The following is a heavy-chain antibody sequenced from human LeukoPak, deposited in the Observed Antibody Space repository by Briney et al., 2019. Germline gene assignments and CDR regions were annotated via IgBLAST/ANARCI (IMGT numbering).Heavy chain of an antibody. CDR2: IYTSGST. CDR3: ARAHTGYSSGWLGLDY. J-gene: IGHJ4*02. Sequence: SETLSLTCTVSGGSISSYYWSWIRQPAGKGLEWIGRIYTSGSTNYNPSLKSRVTMSVDTSKNQFSLKLSSVTAADTAVYYCARAHTGYSSGWLGLDYWGQGTLVTVSS. V-gene: IGHV4-4*07. D-gene: IGHD6-19*01. CDR1: GGSISSYY.